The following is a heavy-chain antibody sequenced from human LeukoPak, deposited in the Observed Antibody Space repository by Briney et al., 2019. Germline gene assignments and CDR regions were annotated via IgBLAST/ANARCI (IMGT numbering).Heavy chain of an antibody. CDR2: ISGSGGST. J-gene: IGHJ5*02. V-gene: IGHV3-23*01. CDR1: GFTFRNYA. Sequence: PGGSLRLSCAASGFTFRNYAMSWVRQAPGKGLEWVAVISGSGGSTHYADSVKGRFTISRDNSKSTLYLQMNSLRAEDTAVYYCAKSPDPSNPNPGGYFDPWGQGSLVTVSS. D-gene: IGHD6-25*01. CDR3: AKSPDPSNPNPGGYFDP.